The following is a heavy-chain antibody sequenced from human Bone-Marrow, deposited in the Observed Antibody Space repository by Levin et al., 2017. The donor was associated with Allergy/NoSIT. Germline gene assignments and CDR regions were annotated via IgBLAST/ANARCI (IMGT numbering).Heavy chain of an antibody. V-gene: IGHV3-7*03. D-gene: IGHD4-17*01. Sequence: GESLKISCAASGFTFSNSWMSWLRQAPGKGLEWVADIKKDGSEKYYVDSVKGRFTISRDNGKNLLFLEMNSLSAEDTAVYYCARWGQGTATTVLPFDVWGQGTMVTVSP. CDR3: ARWGQGTATTVLPFDV. CDR2: IKKDGSEK. J-gene: IGHJ3*01. CDR1: GFTFSNSW.